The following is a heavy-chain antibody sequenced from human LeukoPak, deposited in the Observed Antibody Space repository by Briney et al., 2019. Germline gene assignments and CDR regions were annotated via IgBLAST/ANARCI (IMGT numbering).Heavy chain of an antibody. CDR1: GLTFSSYD. CDR2: LRGSGGST. J-gene: IGHJ5*02. Sequence: GGSQRLSCAASGLTFSSYDVRWVRQAPGRGLEWVSALRGSGGSTYYADSVRGRFTISRDNSKNTLYLQMSSVRAEDTAVYYCAKGVWGVWCDPWGQGTLVTVSS. D-gene: IGHD3-16*01. V-gene: IGHV3-23*01. CDR3: AKGVWGVWCDP.